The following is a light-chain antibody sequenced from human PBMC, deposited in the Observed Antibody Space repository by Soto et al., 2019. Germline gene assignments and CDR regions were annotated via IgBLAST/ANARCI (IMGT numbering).Light chain of an antibody. CDR1: QSVNNNY. CDR3: QQYGSSSST. CDR2: GAS. J-gene: IGKJ4*01. Sequence: EVVLTQSPGTLSLSPGERATLSCRASQSVNNNYLAWYQQKPGQAPRLLIFGASRRATGIPDRFIGSGSGTEFILTISRLEPDDFAIYHCQQYGSSSSTFGGGTKVDIK. V-gene: IGKV3-20*01.